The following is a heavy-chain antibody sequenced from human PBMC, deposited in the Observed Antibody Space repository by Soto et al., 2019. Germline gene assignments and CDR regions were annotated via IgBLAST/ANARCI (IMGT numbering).Heavy chain of an antibody. CDR3: ATGQHFSNLFVY. D-gene: IGHD3-10*02. V-gene: IGHV3-7*03. CDR1: GFMFSSYK. CDR2: IGQDGAER. J-gene: IGHJ4*02. Sequence: PGGSLRLSCAASGFMFSSYKMSWVRQAPGKGLEWVANIGQDGAERSYVDSVKGRFTISRDNGKNKVYLHMSSLRDEDSAVYFCATGQHFSNLFVYWGQGVLVTV.